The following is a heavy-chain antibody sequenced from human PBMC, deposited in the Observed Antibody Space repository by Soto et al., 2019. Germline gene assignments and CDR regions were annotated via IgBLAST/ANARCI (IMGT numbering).Heavy chain of an antibody. CDR3: ARAKRDSSSWYFDY. CDR1: GGTFSSYA. CDR2: IIPIFGTA. V-gene: IGHV1-69*06. J-gene: IGHJ4*02. D-gene: IGHD6-13*01. Sequence: SVKVSCRASGGTFSSYAISWVRQAPGQGLEWMGGIIPIFGTANYAQKFQGRVTITADKSTSTAYMELSSLRSEDTAVYYCARAKRDSSSWYFDYWGQGTLVTVSS.